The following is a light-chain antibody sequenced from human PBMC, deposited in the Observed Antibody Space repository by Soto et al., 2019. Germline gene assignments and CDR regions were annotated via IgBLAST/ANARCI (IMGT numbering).Light chain of an antibody. CDR3: QQYNNWPQT. CDR1: QSISSC. Sequence: DIQMTQSPSTLSASVGDRVTITCRARQSISSCLAWYQQKPGKAPKLLIYKASSLEIGVPSRFSGSGSGTESTLTISSRQSEDFAEYHCQQYNNWPQTFGQGTKVDIK. CDR2: KAS. V-gene: IGKV1-5*03. J-gene: IGKJ1*01.